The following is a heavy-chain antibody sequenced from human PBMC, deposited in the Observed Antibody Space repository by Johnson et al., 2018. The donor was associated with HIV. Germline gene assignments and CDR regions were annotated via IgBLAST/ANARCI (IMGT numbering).Heavy chain of an antibody. CDR3: ARFDGFITTLRVIGDAFDV. J-gene: IGHJ3*01. V-gene: IGHV3-13*01. D-gene: IGHD3-22*01. CDR2: IGTAGDT. CDR1: GFTFSSYD. Sequence: VQLVESGGGVVQPGRSLRLSCAASGFTFSSYDMHWVRQATGKGLEWVSAIGTAGDTYYPGSVKGRFTISRDNAKNSLYLQMNSLRAEDTAVYYCARFDGFITTLRVIGDAFDVWGQGTMVTVSS.